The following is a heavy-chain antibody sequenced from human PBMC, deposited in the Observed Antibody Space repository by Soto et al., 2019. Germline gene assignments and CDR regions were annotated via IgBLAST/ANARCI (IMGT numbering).Heavy chain of an antibody. Sequence: QVQLVQSGNEVKKPGASVNVSCKASGYSFTRYGISWVRQAPGQGLEWMGWISGYNGKTKYAQKLQGRVSMTTDTSPSTAYMRLGSPRSDDTAVYYCAREGDSTYYYYGIDVWGQGATVTVAS. V-gene: IGHV1-18*01. CDR2: ISGYNGKT. J-gene: IGHJ6*02. CDR1: GYSFTRYG. CDR3: AREGDSTYYYYGIDV. D-gene: IGHD3-16*01.